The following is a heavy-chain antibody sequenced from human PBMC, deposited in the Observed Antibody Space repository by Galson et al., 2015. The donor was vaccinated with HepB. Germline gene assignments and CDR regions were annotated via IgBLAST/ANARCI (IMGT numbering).Heavy chain of an antibody. J-gene: IGHJ4*02. CDR3: AKLISIVVVPAAKDY. D-gene: IGHD2-2*01. V-gene: IGHV3-23*01. CDR1: GFTFSSYA. Sequence: SLRLSCAASGFTFSSYAMSWVRQAPGKGLEWVSAISGSGGSTYYADSVKGRFTISRDNSKNTLYPQMNSLRAEDTAVYYCAKLISIVVVPAAKDYWGQGTLVTVSS. CDR2: ISGSGGST.